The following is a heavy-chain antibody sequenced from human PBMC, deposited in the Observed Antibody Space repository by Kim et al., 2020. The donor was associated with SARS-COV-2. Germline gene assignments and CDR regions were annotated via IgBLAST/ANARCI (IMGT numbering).Heavy chain of an antibody. Sequence: YYNPSVEGHVTRSVDTAKNPFSLKQSSVTAADTAVYYCARHVSGSSWFDCWGQGTLVTVSS. J-gene: IGHJ4*02. D-gene: IGHD6-13*01. CDR3: ARHVSGSSWFDC. V-gene: IGHV4-39*01.